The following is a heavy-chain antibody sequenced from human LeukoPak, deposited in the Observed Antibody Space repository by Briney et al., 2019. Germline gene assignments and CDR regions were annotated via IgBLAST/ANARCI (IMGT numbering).Heavy chain of an antibody. V-gene: IGHV3-33*06. Sequence: GGSLRLTCAASGFSPNNYAMHWVRQGPGKGLEGGAVRWHDGLKKFYPDFLNGRFTISSDFSKDTVYLQMSGLTVEDTAVYYCAKAGQRSYAEAFDSWGQGTLVTVSS. CDR3: AKAGQRSYAEAFDS. D-gene: IGHD3-16*01. CDR1: GFSPNNYA. J-gene: IGHJ4*02. CDR2: RWHDGLKK.